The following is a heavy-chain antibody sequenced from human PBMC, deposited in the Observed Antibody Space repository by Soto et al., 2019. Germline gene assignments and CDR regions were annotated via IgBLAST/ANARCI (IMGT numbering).Heavy chain of an antibody. D-gene: IGHD3-10*01. Sequence: CMRLSCAASGFTFSSYEMNRVRQAPGKGLEWVSYISSSGSTIYYADSVKSRFTISRDNAKNSLYLQMNSLRAEDTAVYYCARDGLGWREYYFGYWGQGTLVTVYS. CDR2: ISSSGSTI. J-gene: IGHJ4*02. V-gene: IGHV3-48*03. CDR3: ARDGLGWREYYFGY. CDR1: GFTFSSYE.